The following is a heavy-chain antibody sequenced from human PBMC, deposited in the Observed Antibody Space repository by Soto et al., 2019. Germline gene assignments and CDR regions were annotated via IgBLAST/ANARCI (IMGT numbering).Heavy chain of an antibody. J-gene: IGHJ6*02. CDR3: ARGVSGGSRLDLPYYGMDG. CDR1: GGTFSSYA. V-gene: IGHV1-69*01. D-gene: IGHD2-15*01. CDR2: IIPIFGTA. Sequence: QVQLVQSGAEVKKPGSSVKVSCKASGGTFSSYAISWVRQAPGQGLEWMGGIIPIFGTANYAQKFEGRVTITADESTCTAYMELSSLRSEDTALYYGARGVSGGSRLDLPYYGMDGWGQATTVTVS.